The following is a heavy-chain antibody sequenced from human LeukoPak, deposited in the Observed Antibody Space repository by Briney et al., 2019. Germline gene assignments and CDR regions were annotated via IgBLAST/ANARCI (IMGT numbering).Heavy chain of an antibody. V-gene: IGHV1-2*02. D-gene: IGHD2-2*01. CDR3: ASSSTSFFFFRFDP. CDR1: GYTFTGYY. J-gene: IGHJ5*02. CDR2: INPNSGAT. Sequence: ASVKVSCKASGYTFTGYYMHWVRQAPGQGLEWMGWINPNSGATNYAQKFQGRVTMTRDTSISTAYMELSRLRSDDTAVYYCASSSTSFFFFRFDPWGQGTLVTVSS.